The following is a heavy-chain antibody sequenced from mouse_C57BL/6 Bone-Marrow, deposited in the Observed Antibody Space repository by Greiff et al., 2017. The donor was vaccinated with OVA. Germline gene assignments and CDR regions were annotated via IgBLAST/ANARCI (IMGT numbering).Heavy chain of an antibody. Sequence: QVQLQQPGAELVKPGASVKMSCKASGYTFTSYWITWVKQRPGQGLEWIGDIYPGSGSTNYNEKFKSKATLTVDTSSSTAYMQLSSLTSEDSAVYYCAKGPTTVVANYAAMDYGGQGTSVTVSS. V-gene: IGHV1-55*01. J-gene: IGHJ4*01. CDR1: GYTFTSYW. D-gene: IGHD1-1*01. CDR3: AKGPTTVVANYAAMDY. CDR2: IYPGSGST.